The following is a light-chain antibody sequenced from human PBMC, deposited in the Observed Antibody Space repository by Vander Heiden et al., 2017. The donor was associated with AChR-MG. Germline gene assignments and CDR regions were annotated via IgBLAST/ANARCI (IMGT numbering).Light chain of an antibody. Sequence: ERVMTQSPATLSVSPGERATLSCRASQSVSSNLAWYQQKPGQAPRLLIYGASTRATGLPARFSGSGSGTEFTLTISSLQSEDFAVYYCQQYNNWPQTFGQGTKLEIK. CDR2: GAS. J-gene: IGKJ2*01. CDR3: QQYNNWPQT. CDR1: QSVSSN. V-gene: IGKV3-15*01.